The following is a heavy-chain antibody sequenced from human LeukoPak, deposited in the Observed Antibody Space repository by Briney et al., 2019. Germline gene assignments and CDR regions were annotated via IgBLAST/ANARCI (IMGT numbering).Heavy chain of an antibody. CDR3: ARDYGLRASYGYVEV. CDR2: INPNSGGT. J-gene: IGHJ4*02. V-gene: IGHV1-2*02. CDR1: GYTFTGYY. Sequence: ASVKVSCKASGYTFTGYYIHWVRQAPGRGLEWMGWINPNSGGTNYAQKLQGRVTMTRDTSISTAYMELSRLRSDDTAVYYCARDYGLRASYGYVEVWGQGTLVTVSS. D-gene: IGHD5-18*01.